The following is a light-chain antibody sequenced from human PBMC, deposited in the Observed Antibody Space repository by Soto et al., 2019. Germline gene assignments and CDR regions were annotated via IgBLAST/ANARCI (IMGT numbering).Light chain of an antibody. Sequence: EIVMTQSPATLSVSPVERATVSCRASQSVSSNLAWYQQKPGQAPRLLIYGASTRATGIPARFSGSGSGTESTLTISRLEPEDFAVYYCQQYGSSRWTFGQGTKVDIK. CDR2: GAS. CDR1: QSVSSN. J-gene: IGKJ1*01. V-gene: IGKV3-15*01. CDR3: QQYGSSRWT.